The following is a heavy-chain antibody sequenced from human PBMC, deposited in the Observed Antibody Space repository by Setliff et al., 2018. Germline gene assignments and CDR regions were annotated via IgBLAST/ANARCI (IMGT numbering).Heavy chain of an antibody. CDR3: ARSGLAAAGRKGVFEH. V-gene: IGHV1-46*01. Sequence: ASVKVSCKASGYTLTSYYIHWLRQAPGQGPEWMGIFNPGGSTSSSVETFQGRVTMTGDTSTNTVYMELSSLRSEDTAVYYCARSGLAAAGRKGVFEHWGQGSLVTVSS. D-gene: IGHD6-13*01. CDR2: FNPGGSTS. J-gene: IGHJ4*02. CDR1: GYTLTSYY.